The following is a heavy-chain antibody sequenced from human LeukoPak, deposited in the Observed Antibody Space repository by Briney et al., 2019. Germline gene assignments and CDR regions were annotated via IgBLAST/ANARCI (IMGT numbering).Heavy chain of an antibody. V-gene: IGHV1-2*02. CDR1: GYPFTGYY. CDR2: INPNTGDT. D-gene: IGHD4-17*01. Sequence: ASVKVSCKASGYPFTGYYMHWVRQAPGQGLEWMGWINPNTGDTNYAQKFQGRVTMTRNTSISTAYMELSSLRSEDTAVYYCAREIRGRCSSWGQGTLVTVSS. J-gene: IGHJ4*02. CDR3: AREIRGRCSS.